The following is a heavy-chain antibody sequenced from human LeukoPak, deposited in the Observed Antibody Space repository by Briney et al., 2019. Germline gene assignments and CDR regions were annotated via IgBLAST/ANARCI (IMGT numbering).Heavy chain of an antibody. Sequence: GGSLRLSCAASGFTFSSYAMSWVRQAPGKGLEWVSAIGGSGDSTFYADSVKGRFTISRDNSKNTEYLQMNSLRADDTAVYYCAKAGYCSGISCKFDYWGQGTLLTVSS. D-gene: IGHD2-15*01. CDR3: AKAGYCSGISCKFDY. J-gene: IGHJ4*02. CDR2: IGGSGDST. CDR1: GFTFSSYA. V-gene: IGHV3-23*01.